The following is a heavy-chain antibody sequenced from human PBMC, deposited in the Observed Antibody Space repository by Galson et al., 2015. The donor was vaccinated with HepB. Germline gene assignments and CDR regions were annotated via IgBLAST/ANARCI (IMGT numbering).Heavy chain of an antibody. J-gene: IGHJ5*02. CDR1: GFTFSTHA. V-gene: IGHV3-23*01. D-gene: IGHD3-10*01. CDR3: AKDRMIRGVNWFEP. Sequence: SLRLSCAASGFTFSTHAMSWVRQAPGKGLEWVSGISGSGGSTHYAGSVKGRFTISRDNSKNTVYLQMNSLRDEDTAVYYCAKDRMIRGVNWFEPWGQGALVTVSS. CDR2: ISGSGGST.